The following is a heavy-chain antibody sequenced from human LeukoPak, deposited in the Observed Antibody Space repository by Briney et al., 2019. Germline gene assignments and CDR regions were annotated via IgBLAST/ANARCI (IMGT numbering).Heavy chain of an antibody. CDR1: GYTFTSYD. CDR2: INPNSGGT. CDR3: ARTYYDFWSGYPESDY. V-gene: IGHV1-2*02. J-gene: IGHJ4*02. D-gene: IGHD3-3*01. Sequence: ASVKVSCKASGYTFTSYDINWVRQATGQGLEWMGWINPNSGGTNYAQKFQGRITMTRDTSISTASMELRRLRSDDTAVYYCARTYYDFWSGYPESDYWGQGTLVTVSS.